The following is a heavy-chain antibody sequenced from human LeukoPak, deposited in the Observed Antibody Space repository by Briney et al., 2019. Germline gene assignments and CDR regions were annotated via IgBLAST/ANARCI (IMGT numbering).Heavy chain of an antibody. CDR3: ARERYSSGRYYFDY. CDR2: LYSGGTT. J-gene: IGHJ4*02. V-gene: IGHV3-66*01. D-gene: IGHD6-19*01. CDR1: GFTVSSNY. Sequence: PGGSLRLSCAASGFTVSSNYMSWVRQAPGKGLEWVSVLYSGGTTYYADSVKGRFTISRDNSKNTLFLQMNSLRVEDTAVYYCARERYSSGRYYFDYWGQGTLVTVSS.